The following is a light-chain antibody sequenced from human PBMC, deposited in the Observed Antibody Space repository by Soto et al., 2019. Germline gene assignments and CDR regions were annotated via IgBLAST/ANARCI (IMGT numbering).Light chain of an antibody. CDR1: SSDVGGYNY. CDR2: EVS. V-gene: IGLV2-8*01. J-gene: IGLJ3*02. Sequence: QLVLTQPPSASGSPGQSVTISCTGTSSDVGGYNYVSWYQQHPGKAPKLMIYEVSKRPSGVPDRFSGSKSGNTASLTVSGLQAEDEADYYCSSYAGSNHNWVFGGGTKVTVL. CDR3: SSYAGSNHNWV.